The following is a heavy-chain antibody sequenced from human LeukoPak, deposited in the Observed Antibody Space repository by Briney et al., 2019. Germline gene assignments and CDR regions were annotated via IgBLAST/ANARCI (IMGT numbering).Heavy chain of an antibody. CDR2: ISSSSSYI. CDR1: GFTFSSYS. Sequence: GGSLRLSCAASGFTFSSYSMNWVRQAPGKGLEWVSSISSSSSYIYYADSVKGRFTISRDNVKNSLYLQMNSLRAEDTAVYYCARDGGGYYYDSSGYYSPFDYWGQGTLVTVSS. J-gene: IGHJ4*02. CDR3: ARDGGGYYYDSSGYYSPFDY. D-gene: IGHD3-22*01. V-gene: IGHV3-21*01.